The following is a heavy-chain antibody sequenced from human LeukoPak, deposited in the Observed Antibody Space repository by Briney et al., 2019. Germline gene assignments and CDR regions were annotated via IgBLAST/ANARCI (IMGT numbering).Heavy chain of an antibody. CDR1: GYSFTSYC. V-gene: IGHV5-51*01. J-gene: IGHJ3*01. CDR3: GMSGDRVPLQDDVFDV. CDR2: IYPGDSGP. D-gene: IGHD1-26*01. Sequence: GESLKISCKVSGYSFTSYCIGWVRQMPGKGLEWMGIIYPGDSGPTYSPSFQGQVTISVDNSINTRYLQWSRLQDSDTAMYYCGMSGDRVPLQDDVFDVWGQGTMVTVST.